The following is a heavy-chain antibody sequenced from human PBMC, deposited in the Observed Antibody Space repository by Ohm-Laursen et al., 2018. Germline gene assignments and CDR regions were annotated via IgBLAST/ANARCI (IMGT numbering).Heavy chain of an antibody. CDR3: AKTLNIRYFGPMDV. J-gene: IGHJ6*02. D-gene: IGHD3-9*01. CDR1: GFTFSSYW. V-gene: IGHV3-74*01. CDR2: INSDGSST. Sequence: SLRLSCAASGFTFSSYWMHWVRQAPGKGLVWVSRINSDGSSTSYADSVKGRFTISRDNAKQLLYLQMNSLRPEDTAVYYCAKTLNIRYFGPMDVWGQGTTVTVAS.